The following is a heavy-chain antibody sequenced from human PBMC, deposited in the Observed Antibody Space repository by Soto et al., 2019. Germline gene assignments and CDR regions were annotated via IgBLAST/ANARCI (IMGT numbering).Heavy chain of an antibody. V-gene: IGHV3-30-3*01. Sequence: GGSLRLSCAASGFTFSSYAMHWVRQAPGKGLEWVAVISYDGSNKYYADSVKGRFTISRDNSRNTLYLQMNSLRAEDTAVYYCARGYYYDSSGYYAGAFDIWGQETMVTVSS. D-gene: IGHD3-22*01. CDR2: ISYDGSNK. J-gene: IGHJ3*02. CDR3: ARGYYYDSSGYYAGAFDI. CDR1: GFTFSSYA.